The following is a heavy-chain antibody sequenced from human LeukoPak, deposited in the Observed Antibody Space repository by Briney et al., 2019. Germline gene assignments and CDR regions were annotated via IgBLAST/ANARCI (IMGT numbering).Heavy chain of an antibody. CDR3: ARARSSGWFSDGSYAFDI. CDR2: INPTAGST. V-gene: IGHV1-46*01. Sequence: ASVKVSCKTSGYSFTDYDIHWVRQATGQGLEWMGIINPTAGSTSYAQKFQGRVTMTRDMSTSTVYMELSSLRSEDTAVYYCARARSSGWFSDGSYAFDIWGQGTMVTVSS. J-gene: IGHJ3*02. D-gene: IGHD6-19*01. CDR1: GYSFTDYD.